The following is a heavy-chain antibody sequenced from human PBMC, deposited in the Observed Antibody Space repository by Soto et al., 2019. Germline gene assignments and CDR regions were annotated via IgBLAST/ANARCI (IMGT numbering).Heavy chain of an antibody. CDR2: ISTTSFTI. CDR1: GFSFSTYN. V-gene: IGHV3-48*02. D-gene: IGHD2-15*01. J-gene: IGHJ5*01. Sequence: GGSLRLSCAASGFSFSTYNMDWVRQAPGKGPEWIAYISTTSFTIYYADSVKGRFTISRDNDRNSLYLEMNSLRDEDTAVYYCARDRCYDGTCYSASDSWGQGTLVTVSS. CDR3: ARDRCYDGTCYSASDS.